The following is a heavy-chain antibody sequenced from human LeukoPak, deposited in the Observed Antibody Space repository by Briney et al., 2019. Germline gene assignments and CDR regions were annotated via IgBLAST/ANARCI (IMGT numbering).Heavy chain of an antibody. V-gene: IGHV4-34*01. CDR1: GGSFSGYY. J-gene: IGHJ6*04. Sequence: SETLSLTCAVYGGSFSGYYWSWIRQPPGKGLEWIGEINHSGSTNYNPSLKSRVTISVDTSKNQFSLKLSSVTAADTAVYYCARARPGDIVVVPAAIGMDVWGKGTTVTVSP. D-gene: IGHD2-2*01. CDR2: INHSGST. CDR3: ARARPGDIVVVPAAIGMDV.